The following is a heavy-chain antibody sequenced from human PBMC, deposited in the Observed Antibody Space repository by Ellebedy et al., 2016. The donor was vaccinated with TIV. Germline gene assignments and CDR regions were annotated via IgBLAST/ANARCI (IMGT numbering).Heavy chain of an antibody. J-gene: IGHJ6*02. D-gene: IGHD3-3*01. CDR2: MNPNSGNT. CDR1: GYTFTSYD. V-gene: IGHV1-8*01. CDR3: ARGTSITIFGVVTHYYYYCMDV. Sequence: ASVKVSCKASGYTFTSYDINWVRQATGQGLEWMGWMNPNSGNTGYAQKFQGRVTMTRNTSISTAYMELSSLRSEDTAVYYCARGTSITIFGVVTHYYYYCMDVWGQGTTVTVSS.